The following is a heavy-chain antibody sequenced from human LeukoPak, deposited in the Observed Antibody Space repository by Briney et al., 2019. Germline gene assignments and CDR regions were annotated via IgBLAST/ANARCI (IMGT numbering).Heavy chain of an antibody. CDR1: GFTFEDYA. D-gene: IGHD2-21*02. J-gene: IGHJ4*02. CDR2: INWSSSNI. Sequence: PGGSLRLSCEGSGFTFEDYAMHWVRQAPGKGLEWVSGINWSSSNIAYADSVKGRFTVSRDNAKNSLYLQMNSLRAEDTAVYYCARDIVVVTAIDEGDYWGQGTLVTVSS. V-gene: IGHV3-9*01. CDR3: ARDIVVVTAIDEGDY.